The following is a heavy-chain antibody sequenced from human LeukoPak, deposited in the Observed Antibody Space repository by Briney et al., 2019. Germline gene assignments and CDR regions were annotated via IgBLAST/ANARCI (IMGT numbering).Heavy chain of an antibody. Sequence: GGSLRLSCAASGFTFSSYAMHWVRQAPGKGLEYVSTNSDNGGSTYYADSVKGRFIISRDNSKNTLYLQMSSLRAEDTAVYYCVKDARPSGSGSYYYGDYWGQGVLVTVSS. CDR3: VKDARPSGSGSYYYGDY. CDR2: NSDNGGST. D-gene: IGHD3-10*01. J-gene: IGHJ4*02. V-gene: IGHV3-64D*06. CDR1: GFTFSSYA.